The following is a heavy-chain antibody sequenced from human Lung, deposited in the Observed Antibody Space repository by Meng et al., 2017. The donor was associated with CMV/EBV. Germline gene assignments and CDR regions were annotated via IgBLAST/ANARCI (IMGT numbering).Heavy chain of an antibody. CDR2: IKQDGSEK. CDR1: GFTFSSYW. V-gene: IGHV3-7*01. J-gene: IGHJ6*02. CDR3: ARDPRGINIVVVHNGMDV. Sequence: GGSLRLXCAASGFTFSSYWMSWVRQAPGKGLEWVANIKQDGSEKYYVDSVKGRFTISRGNAKNSLYLQMNSLRAEDTAVYYCARDPRGINIVVVHNGMDVWGQGTXVTVSS. D-gene: IGHD2-2*01.